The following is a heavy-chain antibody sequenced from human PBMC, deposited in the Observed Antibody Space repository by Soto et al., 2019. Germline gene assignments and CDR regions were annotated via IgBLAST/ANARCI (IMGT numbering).Heavy chain of an antibody. V-gene: IGHV4-59*01. D-gene: IGHD2-21*01. CDR3: AREGGGGTIAFDY. CDR2: IYYGGGA. Sequence: SETLSLTCSVSAGSLSTYYWSWIRQPPGKGLEWIGYIYYGGGANYNPSLKSRVTITVDTSKNQFSLKVSSVTAADTAVYYCAREGGGGTIAFDYWGQGALVTVSS. J-gene: IGHJ4*02. CDR1: AGSLSTYY.